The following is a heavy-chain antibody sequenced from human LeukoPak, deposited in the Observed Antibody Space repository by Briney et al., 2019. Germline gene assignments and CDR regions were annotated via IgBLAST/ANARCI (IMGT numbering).Heavy chain of an antibody. J-gene: IGHJ4*02. Sequence: GRSLRLSCAASGFISSNYGMHWVRQAPGKGLEWVAVIWYDGSNKNYADSVQGRFTISRDNSRNTLYLQMDSLRVEDTAVYYCAKSGQFDSWGQGTLVTVSS. V-gene: IGHV3-33*06. CDR1: GFISSNYG. CDR2: IWYDGSNK. CDR3: AKSGQFDS.